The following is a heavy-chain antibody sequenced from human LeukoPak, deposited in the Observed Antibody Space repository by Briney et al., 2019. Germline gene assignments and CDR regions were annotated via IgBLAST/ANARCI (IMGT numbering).Heavy chain of an antibody. Sequence: SETLSLTCTVSGGSISSGSYYWSWIRQPPGKGLEWIGEINHSGSTNYNPSLKSRVTISVDTSKNQFSLKLSSVTAADTAVYYCAARPGPGNYYFDYWGQGTLVTVSS. J-gene: IGHJ4*02. CDR1: GGSISSGSYY. D-gene: IGHD1-7*01. CDR3: AARPGPGNYYFDY. V-gene: IGHV4-39*07. CDR2: INHSGST.